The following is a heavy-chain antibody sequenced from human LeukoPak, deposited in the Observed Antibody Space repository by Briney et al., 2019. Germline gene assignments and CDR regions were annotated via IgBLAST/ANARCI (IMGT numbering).Heavy chain of an antibody. CDR1: GGSISSYY. Sequence: SETLSLTCTVSGGSISSYYWSWIRQPAGKGLEWIGRIYTSGSTNYNPSLKSRVTMSVDTSKNQFSLKLSSVTAADAAVYYCARVHGGYGSYYYYYYMDVWGKGTTVTVSS. D-gene: IGHD5-12*01. CDR2: IYTSGST. V-gene: IGHV4-4*07. J-gene: IGHJ6*03. CDR3: ARVHGGYGSYYYYYYMDV.